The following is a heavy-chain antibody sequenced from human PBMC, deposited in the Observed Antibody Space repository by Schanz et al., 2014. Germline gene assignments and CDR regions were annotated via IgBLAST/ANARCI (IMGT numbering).Heavy chain of an antibody. Sequence: EVQLLESGGGLVQPGGSLRLSCLASGFTFTNYAMSWVRQAPGKGLEWVSSISGDHRNTFYADSVKGRFTISRDNSKNTLYLQMNSLRAEDTAIYYCAKDAPYPFDLWGRGTLITVSS. V-gene: IGHV3-23*01. CDR2: ISGDHRNT. CDR1: GFTFTNYA. CDR3: AKDAPYPFDL. J-gene: IGHJ2*01.